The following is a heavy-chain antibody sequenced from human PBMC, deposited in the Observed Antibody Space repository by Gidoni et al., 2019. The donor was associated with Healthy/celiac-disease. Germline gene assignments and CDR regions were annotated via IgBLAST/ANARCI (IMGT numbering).Heavy chain of an antibody. J-gene: IGHJ4*02. CDR2: IRSKANSYAA. V-gene: IGHV3-73*02. CDR1: VFTFGGSA. D-gene: IGHD3-22*01. CDR3: SCQYYYDNSGYEH. Sequence: EVQLVESGGGLVQPGGSLKLSCPASVFTFGGSAMHWVRQASGKGLEWVGLIRSKANSYAAAYAASVKGRFTISRDDSKNTAYLQMNSLKTEDTAVYYCSCQYYYDNSGYEHWGQGTLVTVSS.